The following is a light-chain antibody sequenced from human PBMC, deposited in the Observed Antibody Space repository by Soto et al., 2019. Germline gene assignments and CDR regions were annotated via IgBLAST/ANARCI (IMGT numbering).Light chain of an antibody. Sequence: DIQMTHSPSSVSASVGDRVTISCQASQGISRSLAWYQQKPGKAPKLLIYAASSLQSGVPSRFSGSGFGTDFTLTISSLQPEDSAIYYCQQADTFPINFGQGARLEIK. CDR3: QQADTFPIN. CDR2: AAS. J-gene: IGKJ5*01. CDR1: QGISRS. V-gene: IGKV1D-12*01.